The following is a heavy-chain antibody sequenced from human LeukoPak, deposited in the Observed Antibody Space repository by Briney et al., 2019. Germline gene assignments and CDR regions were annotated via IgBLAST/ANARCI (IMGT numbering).Heavy chain of an antibody. V-gene: IGHV3-30*02. Sequence: PGGSLRLSCAASGFSFSDYAMNWVRQAPGKGLEWVSYIRYDGNNKYYGDSVKGRLTVSRDNSKNTLYLQMNSLRVEDTAVYYCARTYNPDYWGQGTLVTIS. CDR2: IRYDGNNK. CDR3: ARTYNPDY. CDR1: GFSFSDYA. D-gene: IGHD1-14*01. J-gene: IGHJ4*02.